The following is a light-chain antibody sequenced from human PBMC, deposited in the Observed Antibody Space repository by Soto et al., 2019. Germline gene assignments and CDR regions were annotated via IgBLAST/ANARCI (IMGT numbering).Light chain of an antibody. J-gene: IGLJ1*01. CDR1: SSNIGSNA. CDR3: QSYDSSLTTFV. CDR2: GDN. V-gene: IGLV1-44*01. Sequence: QSVLTQPPSASGTPGQRVTISCSGSSSNIGSNAVNWYQQLPGTAPKLLIYGDNNRPSGVPDRFSGSKSGSSASLAITGLQAEDEADYYCQSYDSSLTTFVFGTGTKVTVL.